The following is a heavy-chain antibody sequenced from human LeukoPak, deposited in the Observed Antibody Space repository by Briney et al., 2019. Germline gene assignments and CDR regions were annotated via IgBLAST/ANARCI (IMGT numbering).Heavy chain of an antibody. J-gene: IGHJ5*02. CDR2: IYYSGST. V-gene: IGHV4-59*12. CDR1: GGSISSYY. D-gene: IGHD3-10*01. Sequence: PSETLSLTCTVSGGSISSYYWSWIRQPPGKGLGWIGYIYYSGSTNYNPSLKSRVTISVDTSKNQFSLKLSSVTAADTAVYYCARRRVLLWFGELLGWFDPWGQGTLVTVSS. CDR3: ARRRVLLWFGELLGWFDP.